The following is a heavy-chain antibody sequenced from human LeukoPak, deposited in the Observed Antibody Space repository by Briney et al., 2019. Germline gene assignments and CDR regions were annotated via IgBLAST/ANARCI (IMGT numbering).Heavy chain of an antibody. D-gene: IGHD2-2*01. CDR1: GYTFTGYY. CDR3: AREYCSSTSCYVLALAFDI. CDR2: IIPILGIA. V-gene: IGHV1-69*04. Sequence: ASVKVSCKASGYTFTGYYMHWVRQAPGQGLEWMGRIIPILGIANYAQKFQGRVTITADKSTSTAYMELSSLRSEDTAVYYCAREYCSSTSCYVLALAFDIWGQGTMVTVSS. J-gene: IGHJ3*02.